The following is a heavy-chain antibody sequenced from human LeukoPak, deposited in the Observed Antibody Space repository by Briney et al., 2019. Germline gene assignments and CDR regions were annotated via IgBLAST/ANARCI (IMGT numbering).Heavy chain of an antibody. CDR3: ARDTLGEGEDANYAVYYFDY. V-gene: IGHV3-74*01. CDR1: GFTFSSYW. CDR2: INNDGSTT. D-gene: IGHD4/OR15-4a*01. Sequence: PGGSLRLSCAASGFTFSSYWMHWVRQPPGKGLVWVSRINNDGSTTNYADSVKGRFSISRDNAKNTLCLQMNSLRADDTAVYYCARDTLGEGEDANYAVYYFDYWGQGAVVTVSS. J-gene: IGHJ4*02.